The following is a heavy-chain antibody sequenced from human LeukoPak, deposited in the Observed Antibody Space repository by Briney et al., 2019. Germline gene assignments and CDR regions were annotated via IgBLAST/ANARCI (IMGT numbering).Heavy chain of an antibody. J-gene: IGHJ4*02. CDR1: GGSISSYY. CDR2: IYYSGST. CDR3: AGLGRGSSSWYFGY. Sequence: SETLSLTCTVSGGSISSYYWSWIRQPPGKGLEWIGYIYYSGSTNYNPSLKSRVTISVDTSKNQFSLKLSSVTAADTAVYYCAGLGRGSSSWYFGYWGQGTLGTVSS. V-gene: IGHV4-59*01. D-gene: IGHD6-13*01.